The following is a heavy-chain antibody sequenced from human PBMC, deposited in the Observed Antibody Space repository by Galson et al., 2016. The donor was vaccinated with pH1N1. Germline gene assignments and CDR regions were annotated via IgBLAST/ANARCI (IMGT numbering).Heavy chain of an antibody. J-gene: IGHJ4*02. Sequence: SVKVSCKASGYTFTDNFIHWVRQTPGQGLEWLGWINPDSGGTNYAQSFHDRVTMTRDTSINTIFMQLSSLRSDDTAIYFCARILSTDYDFCSSYNLPFDLWGQGTLVTVSS. CDR2: INPDSGGT. CDR1: GYTFTDNF. D-gene: IGHD3-3*01. V-gene: IGHV1-2*02. CDR3: ARILSTDYDFCSSYNLPFDL.